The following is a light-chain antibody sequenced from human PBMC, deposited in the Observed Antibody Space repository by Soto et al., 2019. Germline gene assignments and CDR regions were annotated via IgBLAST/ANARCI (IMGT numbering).Light chain of an antibody. CDR2: GAS. V-gene: IGKV3-20*01. CDR3: QQYDSSPVT. CDR1: QSVSSSY. Sequence: EIVLTQSPGTLSLSPGERATLSCRASQSVSSSYLAWYQQKPGQAPRLLIYGASSRTTGIPYMFSGSGSGTDFTLTISRLEPEDCAVYYCQQYDSSPVTFGQGTKVAIK. J-gene: IGKJ1*01.